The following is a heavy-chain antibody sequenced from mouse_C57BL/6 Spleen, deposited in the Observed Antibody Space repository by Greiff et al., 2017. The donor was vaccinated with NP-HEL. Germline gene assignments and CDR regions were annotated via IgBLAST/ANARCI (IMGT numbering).Heavy chain of an antibody. CDR1: GYTFTSYW. Sequence: QVQLQQPGAELVKPGASVKLSCKASGYTFTSYWMQWVKQRPGQGLEWIGEIDPSDSYTNYNQKFKGKATLTVDPSSSTAYMQLSSLTSEDSAVYYCARGQLPYWYFDVWGTGTTVTVSS. D-gene: IGHD2-1*01. V-gene: IGHV1-50*01. CDR2: IDPSDSYT. J-gene: IGHJ1*03. CDR3: ARGQLPYWYFDV.